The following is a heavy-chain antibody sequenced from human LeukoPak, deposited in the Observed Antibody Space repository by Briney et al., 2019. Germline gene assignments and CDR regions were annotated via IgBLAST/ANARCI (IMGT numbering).Heavy chain of an antibody. CDR1: GFNFKDHW. CDR3: AKRGVVIRVILVGFHKEAYYFDS. CDR2: INKEGNEE. Sequence: PGGSLRLSCAASGFNFKDHWMSWVRQAPGKGPEWVANINKEGNEEHFVDSVKGRFTVSRDNAKNSLFLQMNSLRAEDTAVYFCAKRGVVIRVILVGFHKEAYYFDSWGQGALVTVSS. V-gene: IGHV3-7*03. J-gene: IGHJ4*02. D-gene: IGHD3-22*01.